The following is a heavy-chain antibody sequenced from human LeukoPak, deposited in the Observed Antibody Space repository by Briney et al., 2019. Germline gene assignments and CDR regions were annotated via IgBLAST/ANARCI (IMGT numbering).Heavy chain of an antibody. Sequence: GGSLRLSCAASGFTFSSYAMHWVRQAPGKGLEWVAVISYDGSNKYYADSVKGRFTISRDDSKNTLYLQMSSLRAEDTAVYYCVKEGDDSSGYHQEFDYWGQGTLVTVSS. CDR2: ISYDGSNK. J-gene: IGHJ4*02. D-gene: IGHD3-22*01. V-gene: IGHV3-30-3*01. CDR1: GFTFSSYA. CDR3: VKEGDDSSGYHQEFDY.